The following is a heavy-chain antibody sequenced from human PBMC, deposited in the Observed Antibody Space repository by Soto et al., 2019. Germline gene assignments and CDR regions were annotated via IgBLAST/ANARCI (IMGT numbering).Heavy chain of an antibody. V-gene: IGHV3-30-3*01. CDR2: ISYDGSNK. CDR3: ARPLWRDDYNWGYFAL. CDR1: GFTFSSYA. J-gene: IGHJ2*01. Sequence: QVQLVESGGGVVQPGRSLRLSCAASGFTFSSYAMHWVRQAPGKGLEWVAVISYDGSNKYYADSVKGRFTISRDNSKNALYLHMNSLRAEDTAVYYCARPLWRDDYNWGYFALWGRGTLVTVSS. D-gene: IGHD3-16*01.